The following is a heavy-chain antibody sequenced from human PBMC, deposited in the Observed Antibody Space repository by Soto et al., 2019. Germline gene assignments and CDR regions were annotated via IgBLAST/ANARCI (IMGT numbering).Heavy chain of an antibody. CDR1: GFTVSSNY. V-gene: IGHV3-66*01. D-gene: IGHD2-15*01. CDR3: AKDNGMVDDY. CDR2: VYSGGST. J-gene: IGHJ4*02. Sequence: EVQLVESGGGLVKPGGSLRLSCAASGFTVSSNYMSWVRQAPGKGLEWVSVVYSGGSTDYADSVKGRFTISRDNSKNTLYLQMSGLRAEDTAVYYCAKDNGMVDDYWGQGTLVTVSS.